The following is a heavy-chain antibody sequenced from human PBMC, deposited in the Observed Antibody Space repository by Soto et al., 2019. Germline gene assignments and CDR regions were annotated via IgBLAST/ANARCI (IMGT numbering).Heavy chain of an antibody. CDR3: ARGLLLEPLGGYGMDV. CDR1: GYTFTGYY. Sequence: GASVKVSFKASGYTFTGYYMHWVRQAPGQGLEWMGWINPNSGGTNYAQKFQGWVTMTRDTSISTAYMELSRLRSDDTAVYYCARGLLLEPLGGYGMDVWGQGTTVTVSS. V-gene: IGHV1-2*04. D-gene: IGHD1-1*01. CDR2: INPNSGGT. J-gene: IGHJ6*02.